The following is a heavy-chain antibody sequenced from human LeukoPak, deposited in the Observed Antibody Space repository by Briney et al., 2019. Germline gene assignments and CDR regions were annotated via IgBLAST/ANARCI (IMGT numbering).Heavy chain of an antibody. V-gene: IGHV1-69*05. D-gene: IGHD1-1*01. CDR3: ARGSGWNNYYYYYMGV. CDR1: GGTLSSYA. Sequence: GASVKVSCKASGGTLSSYAISWVRQAPGQGLEWMGGIIPIFGTANYAQKFQGRVTITTDESTSTAYMELSSLRSEDTAVYYCARGSGWNNYYYYYMGVWGKGTTVTVSS. J-gene: IGHJ6*03. CDR2: IIPIFGTA.